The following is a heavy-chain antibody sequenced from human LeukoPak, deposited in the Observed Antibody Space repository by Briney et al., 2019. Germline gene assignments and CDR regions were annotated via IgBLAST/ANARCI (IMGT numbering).Heavy chain of an antibody. CDR1: GYGFTTHY. Sequence: GASVKVSCKASGYGFTTHYLNWVRQAPGHGLEWMGIIDPSGGSTNYARKFQGRVTMTRDTSTSTVNMELSSLRVEDTAVYYCVRADRSGYKYGPRPSFPYYGMDVWGQGTTVTVSS. CDR2: IDPSGGST. V-gene: IGHV1-46*01. D-gene: IGHD5-12*01. J-gene: IGHJ6*02. CDR3: VRADRSGYKYGPRPSFPYYGMDV.